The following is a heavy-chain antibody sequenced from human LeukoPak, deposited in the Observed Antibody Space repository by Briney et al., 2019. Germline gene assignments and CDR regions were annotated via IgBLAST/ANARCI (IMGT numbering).Heavy chain of an antibody. D-gene: IGHD6-6*01. CDR2: IHSGGNT. CDR3: AREGSSSIYYFDY. V-gene: IGHV3-53*01. CDR1: GFTLSSNY. J-gene: IGHJ4*02. Sequence: GGSLRLSCAASGFTLSSNYMSWVRQAPGKGLEWVSVIHSGGNTYYADSVKGRFTISRDNSKNTLYLQMNSLRAEDTAIYYCAREGSSSIYYFDYWGQGTLVTVSS.